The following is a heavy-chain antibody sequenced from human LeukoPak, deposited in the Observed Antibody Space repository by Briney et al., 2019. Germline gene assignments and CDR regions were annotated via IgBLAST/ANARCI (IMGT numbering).Heavy chain of an antibody. CDR2: ILPVSNTA. CDR3: ARADRYYYDSSGPLGP. Sequence: ASVKVSCKASGGSFSNFGISWVRQAPGQGLEWMGGILPVSNTANNAQNFQGRVTFTADTSRGTAYMELSSLRSEDTAVYYCARADRYYYDSSGPLGPWGQGTLVTVSS. J-gene: IGHJ5*02. V-gene: IGHV1-69*06. CDR1: GGSFSNFG. D-gene: IGHD3-22*01.